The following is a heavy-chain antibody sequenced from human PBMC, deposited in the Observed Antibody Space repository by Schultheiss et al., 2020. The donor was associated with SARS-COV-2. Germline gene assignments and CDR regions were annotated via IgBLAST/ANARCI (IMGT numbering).Heavy chain of an antibody. CDR2: IYYSGST. Sequence: SETLSLTCAVSGGSISSKWWSWVRQPPGKGLEWIGYIYYSGSTYYNPSLKSRVTISVDTSKNQFSLKLSSVTAADTAVYYCAKTTSKGWFGAHYNWFDPWGQGTLVTVSS. CDR1: GGSISSKW. V-gene: IGHV4-4*02. D-gene: IGHD3-10*01. J-gene: IGHJ5*02. CDR3: AKTTSKGWFGAHYNWFDP.